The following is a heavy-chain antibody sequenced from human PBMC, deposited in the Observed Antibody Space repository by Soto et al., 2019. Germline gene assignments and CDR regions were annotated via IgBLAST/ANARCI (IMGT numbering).Heavy chain of an antibody. J-gene: IGHJ6*02. CDR2: MNPNSGNT. Sequence: SVKVTCKASGYTFTSYDINWVRQATGQGLEWMGWMNPNSGNTGYAQKFQGRVTMTRNTSISTAYMELSSLRSEDTAVYYCARTDPYDFWSGSLYYYYGMDVWGQGTTVTVSS. CDR3: ARTDPYDFWSGSLYYYYGMDV. CDR1: GYTFTSYD. V-gene: IGHV1-8*01. D-gene: IGHD3-3*01.